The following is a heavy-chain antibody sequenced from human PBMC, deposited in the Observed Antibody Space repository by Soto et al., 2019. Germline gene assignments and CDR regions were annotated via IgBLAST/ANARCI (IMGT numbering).Heavy chain of an antibody. CDR3: ARERWIQLWLAPLDY. Sequence: GSLRLSSAASGFTFGSYAMHWVRQAAGKGLEWVAVISYDGSNKYYADSVKGRFTISRDNSKNTLYLQMNSLRAEDTAVYYCARERWIQLWLAPLDYWGQGTLVTVSS. J-gene: IGHJ4*02. CDR1: GFTFGSYA. V-gene: IGHV3-30-3*01. CDR2: ISYDGSNK. D-gene: IGHD5-18*01.